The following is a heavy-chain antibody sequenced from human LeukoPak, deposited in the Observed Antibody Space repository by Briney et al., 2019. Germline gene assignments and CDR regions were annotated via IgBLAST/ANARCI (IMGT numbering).Heavy chain of an antibody. V-gene: IGHV3-23*01. D-gene: IGHD3-22*01. CDR2: ISGSGGST. J-gene: IGHJ4*02. CDR1: GFTFSSYA. CDR3: ARKTDSGGQGDY. Sequence: PGGSLRLSCAASGFTFSSYAMSWVRQAPGKGLEWVSAISGSGGSTYYADSVKGRLTISRDNSKNTLYLQMNSLRAEDTAVYYCARKTDSGGQGDYWGPGTLVTVSS.